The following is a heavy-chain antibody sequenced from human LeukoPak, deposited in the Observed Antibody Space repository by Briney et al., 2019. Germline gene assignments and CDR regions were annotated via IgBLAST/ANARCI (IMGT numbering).Heavy chain of an antibody. V-gene: IGHV1-46*01. CDR1: GYTFTSYY. CDR2: INPSGGST. Sequence: ASVKVSCKASGYTFTSYYMHWVRQAPGQGLEWMGIINPSGGSTSYAQKFQGRVTMTRDMSTTTAYMELSSLRSEDTAMYYCASRLMVEMSTYFDYWGQGTLVTVSS. D-gene: IGHD5-24*01. J-gene: IGHJ4*02. CDR3: ASRLMVEMSTYFDY.